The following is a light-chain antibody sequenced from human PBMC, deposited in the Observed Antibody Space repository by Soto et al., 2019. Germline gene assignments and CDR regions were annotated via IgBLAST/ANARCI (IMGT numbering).Light chain of an antibody. V-gene: IGKV1-39*01. CDR2: AAS. J-gene: IGKJ1*01. CDR1: QSISSY. CDR3: QQSYSIPWT. Sequence: DIQMTQSPSSLSASVGDRVTITCRASQSISSYLNWYQQKPGKAPKLLIYAASSLQSGVPPRFSGSGSGTDFTLTISSLQPEDFATYYCQQSYSIPWTFGQGTKVDIK.